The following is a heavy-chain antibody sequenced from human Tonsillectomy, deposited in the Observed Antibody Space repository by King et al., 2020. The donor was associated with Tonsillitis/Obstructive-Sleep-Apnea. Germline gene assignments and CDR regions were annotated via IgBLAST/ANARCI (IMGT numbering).Heavy chain of an antibody. J-gene: IGHJ4*02. CDR3: AKARGMGYFDY. Sequence: VQLVESGGGLVQPGGSLRLSCAASGFTFSTFAMSWVRQAPGKGLEWVSEITGGADTTYYADSVRGRFTISRDNSKNTLYLQMNSLRAEDTAVYYCAKARGMGYFDYWGQGTLVTVSS. CDR1: GFTFSTFA. CDR2: ITGGADTT. V-gene: IGHV3-23*04. D-gene: IGHD3-16*01.